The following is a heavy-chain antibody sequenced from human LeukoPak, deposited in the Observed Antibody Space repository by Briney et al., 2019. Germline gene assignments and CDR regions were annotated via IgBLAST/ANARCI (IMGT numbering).Heavy chain of an antibody. V-gene: IGHV1-46*02. CDR3: ASEKNYGDKYFDS. CDR2: IYRVDSIR. Sequence: ASVRVSCTPSGDTFNIHYFHWIRQAPGQRLEGMGIIYRVDSIRGNAQTFQGRLMLTKDTSTSTAYMELSSLRSEDTAIYYCASEKNYGDKYFDSWGQGTVVTVSS. J-gene: IGHJ4*02. CDR1: GDTFNIHY. D-gene: IGHD4-17*01.